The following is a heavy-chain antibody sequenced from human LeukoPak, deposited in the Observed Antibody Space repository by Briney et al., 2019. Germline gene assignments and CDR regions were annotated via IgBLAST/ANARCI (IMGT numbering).Heavy chain of an antibody. J-gene: IGHJ4*02. V-gene: IGHV3-30*18. Sequence: GGSLRLSCAASGFTFSSYAMHWVRQAPGKGLEWAAVISYDGTNKFHADSVKGRFTISRDNSKNTLYLQMSSLRAEDTAVYYCAKAGCSGGSCYSGYWGQGTLVTVSS. CDR2: ISYDGTNK. CDR1: GFTFSSYA. D-gene: IGHD2-15*01. CDR3: AKAGCSGGSCYSGY.